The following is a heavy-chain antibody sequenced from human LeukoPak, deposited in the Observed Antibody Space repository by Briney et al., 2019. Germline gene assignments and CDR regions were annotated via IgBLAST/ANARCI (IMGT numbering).Heavy chain of an antibody. CDR2: IHQHGNEK. D-gene: IGHD2-8*01. J-gene: IGHJ4*02. V-gene: IGHV3-7*01. CDR3: ATLNGPLFEY. Sequence: SGGSLRLSCAASGFSFSNYWMSWVRQAPGKRLEWVASIHQHGNEKYFVDSVRGRFTISRDNAKNSLYLQMSSLRAEDTAVYYCATLNGPLFEYWGQGTLVTVSS. CDR1: GFSFSNYW.